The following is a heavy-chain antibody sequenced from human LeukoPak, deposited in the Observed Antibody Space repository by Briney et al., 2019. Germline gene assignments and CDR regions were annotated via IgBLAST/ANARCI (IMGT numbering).Heavy chain of an antibody. CDR2: INPSGGST. J-gene: IGHJ4*02. D-gene: IGHD6-19*01. CDR3: AKCRVSSSGSADY. V-gene: IGHV1-46*01. CDR1: GYTFTSYY. Sequence: ASVTVSCKASGYTFTSYYMHWVRQAPGQGLEWMGQINPSGGSTTYAQKFQGRVTMTRDTSTSTVYMELSSLRSEDTAVYYCAKCRVSSSGSADYWGQGTLVTVSS.